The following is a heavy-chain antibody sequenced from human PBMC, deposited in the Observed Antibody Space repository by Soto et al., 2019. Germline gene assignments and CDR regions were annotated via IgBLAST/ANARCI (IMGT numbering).Heavy chain of an antibody. Sequence: GGSLRLSCAASGFTFSSYAMSWVRQAPGKGLEWVSTISGSGGTTYYADSLKGRFTISRDNSKNTLYLQMNGLRAEDTAVYYCAKGPRIRIFGVVIIGPYFDYWGQGTLVTVSS. V-gene: IGHV3-23*01. D-gene: IGHD3-3*01. CDR1: GFTFSSYA. CDR3: AKGPRIRIFGVVIIGPYFDY. J-gene: IGHJ4*02. CDR2: ISGSGGTT.